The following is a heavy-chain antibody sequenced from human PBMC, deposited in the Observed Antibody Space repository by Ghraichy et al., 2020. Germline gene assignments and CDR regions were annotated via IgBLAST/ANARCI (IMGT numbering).Heavy chain of an antibody. J-gene: IGHJ6*03. Sequence: SETLSLTCTVSGGSISSSSYYWGWIRQPPGKGLEWIGSIYYSGSTYYNASLKSRVTISVDRSKKQFSLNLSSVTAADTAVYYCARQLVVPAGQDYYYYMDVWGKGTTVTVSS. D-gene: IGHD2-2*01. CDR2: IYYSGST. V-gene: IGHV4-39*01. CDR1: GGSISSSSYY. CDR3: ARQLVVPAGQDYYYYMDV.